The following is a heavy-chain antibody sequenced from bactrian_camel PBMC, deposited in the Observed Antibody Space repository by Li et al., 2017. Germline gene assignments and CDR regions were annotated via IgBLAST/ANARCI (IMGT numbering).Heavy chain of an antibody. J-gene: IGHJ4*01. V-gene: IGHV3S1*01. CDR1: GFTFSIYW. CDR3: VRDLHEQSY. Sequence: HVQLVESGGGVVQPGGSLRLACAASGFTFSIYWMYWVRQAPGKGLEWVSSIKSDGGTTYSVDSVKGRFTISRDNAKNTVYLQMNSLRPEDSAMYYRVRDLHEQSYWGQGTQVT. CDR2: IKSDGGTT.